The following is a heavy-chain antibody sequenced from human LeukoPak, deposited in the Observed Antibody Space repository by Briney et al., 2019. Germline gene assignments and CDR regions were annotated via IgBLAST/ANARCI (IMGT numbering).Heavy chain of an antibody. CDR1: GVSVSGGDYY. D-gene: IGHD3-22*01. V-gene: IGHV4-30-4*01. Sequence: NPSQTLSLTCTVSGVSVSGGDYYWSWIRQPPGKGLEWIGYVYYNGNTYYSPSLKSRLTILLDRSKNQFSLKLSSVTAADTAVYYCARQAYCSGGSCYPGWITMIVVVITFFDYWGQGTLVTVSS. J-gene: IGHJ4*02. CDR2: VYYNGNT. CDR3: ARQAYCSGGSCYPGWITMIVVVITFFDY.